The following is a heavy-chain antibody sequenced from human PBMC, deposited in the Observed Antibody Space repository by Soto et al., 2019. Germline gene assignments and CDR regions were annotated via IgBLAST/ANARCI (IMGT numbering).Heavy chain of an antibody. V-gene: IGHV4-61*01. CDR2: IYYSGST. CDR1: GDSVSSGRYY. Sequence: QVQLQESGPGLVKPSETLSLTCTVSGDSVSSGRYYWSWIRQPPGKGLEWIGYIYYSGSTNYNPSLKSRVTISEDTSKNQFSLKLSSVTAADTAVYYCAREGKDYDILTGFYYYYGMDVWGQGTTVTVSS. CDR3: AREGKDYDILTGFYYYYGMDV. J-gene: IGHJ6*02. D-gene: IGHD3-9*01.